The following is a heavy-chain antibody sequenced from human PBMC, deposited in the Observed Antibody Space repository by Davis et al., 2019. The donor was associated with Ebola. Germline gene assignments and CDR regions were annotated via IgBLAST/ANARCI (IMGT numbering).Heavy chain of an antibody. D-gene: IGHD3-3*01. CDR1: GGSISSSSYY. J-gene: IGHJ5*02. CDR3: ARHRGGGYDFWSGYYTGLLGWFDP. CDR2: IYYSGST. Sequence: SETLSLTCTVSGGSISSSSYYWSWIRQPPGKGLEWIGYIYYSGSTNYNPSLKSRVTISVDTSKNQFSLKLSSVTAADTAVYYCARHRGGGYDFWSGYYTGLLGWFDPWGQGTLVTVSS. V-gene: IGHV4-61*05.